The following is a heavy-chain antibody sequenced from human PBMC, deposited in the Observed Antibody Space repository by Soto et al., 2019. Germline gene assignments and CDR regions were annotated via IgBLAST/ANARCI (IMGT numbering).Heavy chain of an antibody. CDR3: ARDPFYSGSNLQVGYFDS. D-gene: IGHD1-26*01. CDR2: INPSNDNT. J-gene: IGHJ4*02. V-gene: IGHV1-18*01. Sequence: GASVKVSCKASNYSFSSFGIGWMRQAPGQGLEWMAWINPSNDNTNYAQGLQGRVTLTSDTSASTAYMELRSLRSDDTAVYYCARDPFYSGSNLQVGYFDSWGQGTLVTVSS. CDR1: NYSFSSFG.